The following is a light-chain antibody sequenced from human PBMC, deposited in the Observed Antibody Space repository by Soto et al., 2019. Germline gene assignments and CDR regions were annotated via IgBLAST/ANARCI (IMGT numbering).Light chain of an antibody. J-gene: IGKJ5*01. CDR3: QQYGYSPMT. CDR2: GAS. Sequence: DIVLTQSPGTLSVSPGDRATLSCRGSQRVSSNYLAWYQQEPGQAPRLLIYGASSRATGIPDKFSGSGSGTDFTLTIDGLEPEDFAVYFCQQYGYSPMTFGQGTRLESK. CDR1: QRVSSNY. V-gene: IGKV3-20*01.